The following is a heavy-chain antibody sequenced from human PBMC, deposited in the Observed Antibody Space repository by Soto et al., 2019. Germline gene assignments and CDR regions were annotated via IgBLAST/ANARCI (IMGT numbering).Heavy chain of an antibody. Sequence: VGSLRLSCAASGFTFSSYGMHWVRQAPGKGLEWVAVISYDGSNKYYADSVKGRFTISRDNSKNTLYLQMNSLRAEDTAVYYCARVLYSSSPSRVYYFGMDVWGQGTAVTVSS. D-gene: IGHD6-6*01. CDR3: ARVLYSSSPSRVYYFGMDV. J-gene: IGHJ6*02. CDR2: ISYDGSNK. V-gene: IGHV3-30*03. CDR1: GFTFSSYG.